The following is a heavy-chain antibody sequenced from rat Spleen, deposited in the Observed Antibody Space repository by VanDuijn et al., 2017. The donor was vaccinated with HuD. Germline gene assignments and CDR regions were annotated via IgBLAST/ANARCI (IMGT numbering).Heavy chain of an antibody. J-gene: IGHJ4*01. CDR2: ISYDGSDT. D-gene: IGHD1-7*01. CDR1: GFTFSDYY. V-gene: IGHV5-29*01. CDR3: TRVNTMGHGMEA. Sequence: EVQLVESDGGLVQPGRSLKLSCAASGFTFSDYYMAWVRPAPTKGLEWVATISYDGSDTHYRDSVKGRFTISRENAKSTLYLQTNSLRSEDTATYYCTRVNTMGHGMEAWGQGASVTVSS.